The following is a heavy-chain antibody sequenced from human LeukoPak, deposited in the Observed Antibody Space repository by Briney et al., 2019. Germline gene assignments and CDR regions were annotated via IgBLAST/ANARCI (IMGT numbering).Heavy chain of an antibody. D-gene: IGHD3-22*01. J-gene: IGHJ4*02. CDR3: SGNKRYYYDSSGYLIDY. CDR2: IYYSGST. Sequence: PSETLSLTCTVSGGSISSSSYYWGWIRQPPGKGLEWIGSIYYSGSTYYNPSLKSRVTISVDTSKHQFSLKLSSVTAADTVVYYCSGNKRYYYDSSGYLIDYWGQGTLVTVSS. CDR1: GGSISSSSYY. V-gene: IGHV4-39*01.